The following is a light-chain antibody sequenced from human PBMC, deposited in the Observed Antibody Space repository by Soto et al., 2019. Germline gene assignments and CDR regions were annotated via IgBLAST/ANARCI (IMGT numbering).Light chain of an antibody. CDR3: QQRSNWPPALS. J-gene: IGKJ4*01. CDR2: DAS. V-gene: IGKV3-11*01. CDR1: QRVGSNY. Sequence: EIVLTQSPGSLSMSPGERVSLSCRASQRVGSNYLAWYQQKPGQTPRLLIYDASKRATGIPGRFSGSGSGTDFTLTISSLEPEDFAVYYCQQRSNWPPALSFGGGTKVDIK.